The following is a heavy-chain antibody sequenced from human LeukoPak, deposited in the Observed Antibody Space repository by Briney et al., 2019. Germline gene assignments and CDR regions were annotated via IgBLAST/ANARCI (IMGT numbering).Heavy chain of an antibody. CDR1: GFTFSSYG. Sequence: GRSLRLSCAASGFTFSSYGMHWVRQAPGKGLEWVAVISYDGSNKYYADSVKGRFTISRDNSKNTLYLQMNSLRAEDTAVYYCAKDLTGYDYFGYWGQGTLVTVSS. CDR3: AKDLTGYDYFGY. D-gene: IGHD5-12*01. CDR2: ISYDGSNK. V-gene: IGHV3-30*18. J-gene: IGHJ4*02.